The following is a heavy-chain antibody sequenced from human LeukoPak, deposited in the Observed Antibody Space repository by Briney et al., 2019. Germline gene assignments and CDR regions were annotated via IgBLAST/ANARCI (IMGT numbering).Heavy chain of an antibody. D-gene: IGHD3-22*01. CDR2: IYYSGST. CDR3: ARDYDSSGYYYGLDY. CDR1: GGSIRSSSYY. Sequence: PSETLSLTCTVSGGSIRSSSYYWGWIRQPPAKGLEWIGSIYYSGSTYYHPSLKSRVPISVDTSKNQFSLKLSSVTAADTAVYYCARDYDSSGYYYGLDYWGQGTLVTVSS. V-gene: IGHV4-39*02. J-gene: IGHJ4*02.